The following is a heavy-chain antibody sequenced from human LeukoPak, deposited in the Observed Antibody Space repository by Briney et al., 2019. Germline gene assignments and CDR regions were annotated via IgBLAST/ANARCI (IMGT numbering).Heavy chain of an antibody. CDR2: ISYDGTEE. J-gene: IGHJ4*02. Sequence: GRSLRLSCAASGFTFSRYGMHWVRQAPGKGLEWVAIISYDGTEENYADSVKGRFTIFRDNSKNMLYLQMNSLRADDAAVYYCARGSYFDYWGQGTLVTVSS. CDR3: ARGSYFDY. CDR1: GFTFSRYG. V-gene: IGHV3-30*03.